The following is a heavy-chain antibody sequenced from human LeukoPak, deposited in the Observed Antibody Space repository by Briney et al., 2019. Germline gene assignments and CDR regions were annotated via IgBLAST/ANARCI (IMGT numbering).Heavy chain of an antibody. D-gene: IGHD4-23*01. CDR3: ARALKKPPKTTVATTLPTDY. V-gene: IGHV3-7*01. CDR1: GFTFSRYW. Sequence: PGGSLRLSCAASGFTFSRYWMSWVRQAPGKGLEWVANIKEDGSEKYYVDSVKGRFTISRDNAKNSLFLEMNGLRAEDTAVYYCARALKKPPKTTVATTLPTDYWGQGTLVTVSS. J-gene: IGHJ4*02. CDR2: IKEDGSEK.